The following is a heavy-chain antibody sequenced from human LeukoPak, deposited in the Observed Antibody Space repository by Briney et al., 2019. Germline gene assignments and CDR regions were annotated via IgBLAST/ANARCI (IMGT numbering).Heavy chain of an antibody. Sequence: GGSLRLSWAASGXTFNTYEMHWVRQAPGKGLEWVSYISSRGSMIYYAESVKGRFNISRDNAKNSLYLHMKSLRADDMAVYFCARPLSGWSAFDMWGRGTMVTVSS. V-gene: IGHV3-48*03. CDR2: ISSRGSMI. CDR1: GXTFNTYE. D-gene: IGHD6-19*01. J-gene: IGHJ3*02. CDR3: ARPLSGWSAFDM.